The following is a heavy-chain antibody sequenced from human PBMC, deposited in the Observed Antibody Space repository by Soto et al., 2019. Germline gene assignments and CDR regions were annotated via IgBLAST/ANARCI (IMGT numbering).Heavy chain of an antibody. V-gene: IGHV3-23*01. D-gene: IGHD2-15*01. CDR1: GFTFSSYA. CDR3: AKGSRETATCCGDD. J-gene: IGHJ4*02. Sequence: GGSLRLSCAASGFTFSSYAMSWVRQAPGKGLEWVSVISGSADNTYHADSVKGRFTISRDNSNNTLYLHMNSLRVEDTAAYYCAKGSRETATCCGDDWGQGTLFPAS. CDR2: ISGSADNT.